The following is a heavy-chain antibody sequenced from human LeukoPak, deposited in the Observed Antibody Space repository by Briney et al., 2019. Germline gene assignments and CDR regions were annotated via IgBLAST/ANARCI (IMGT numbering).Heavy chain of an antibody. CDR3: ARTYSYADFYDY. CDR1: GGSISSYY. CDR2: IYYSGST. J-gene: IGHJ4*02. Sequence: PSETLSLTCTVSGGSISSYYWSWIRQPPGKGLEWIEYIYYSGSTNYNPSLKSRVTISVDTSKNQFSLKLSSVTAADTAVYYCARTYSYADFYDYWGQGTLVTVSS. V-gene: IGHV4-59*01. D-gene: IGHD5-18*01.